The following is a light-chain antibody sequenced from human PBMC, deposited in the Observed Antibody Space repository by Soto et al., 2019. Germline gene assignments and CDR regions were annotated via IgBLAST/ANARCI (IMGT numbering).Light chain of an antibody. CDR1: QSVNNNY. J-gene: IGKJ2*01. CDR2: GAS. Sequence: EIVLTRSPGTLSLSPGERATLSCRASQSVNNNYLAWYQQKPGQAPRLLIYGASSRATGIPDRFSGSGSGTDFTLTISRLEPEDFAVYYCQQYGSPQYTFGQGTKLEIK. CDR3: QQYGSPQYT. V-gene: IGKV3-20*01.